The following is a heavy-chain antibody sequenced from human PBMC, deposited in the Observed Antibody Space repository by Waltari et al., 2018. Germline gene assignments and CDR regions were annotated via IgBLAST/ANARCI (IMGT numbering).Heavy chain of an antibody. CDR1: GGSISSSSYY. D-gene: IGHD3-10*01. J-gene: IGHJ4*02. CDR2: IYYSGST. Sequence: QLQLQESGPGLVKPSKTLSLTCTVSGGSISSSSYYWGWIRQPPGKGLEWIGSIYYSGSTYYNPALKRRVTISVDTSKNQFSLKLSSVTAADTAVYYCAKPRKPPFGELDYWGQGTLVTVSS. CDR3: AKPRKPPFGELDY. V-gene: IGHV4-39*01.